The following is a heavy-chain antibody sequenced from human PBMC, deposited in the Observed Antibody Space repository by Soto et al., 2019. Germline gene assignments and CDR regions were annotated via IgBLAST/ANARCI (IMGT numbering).Heavy chain of an antibody. J-gene: IGHJ1*01. Sequence: GGSLRLSCAASGFTFSSYAMSWVRQAPGKGLEWVSAISGSGGSTYYADSVKGRFTISRDNSKNTLYLQMNSLRAEDTAVYYCAKDKVVAATRPEYFQHWGQGTLVTVSS. CDR1: GFTFSSYA. V-gene: IGHV3-23*01. CDR3: AKDKVVAATRPEYFQH. CDR2: ISGSGGST. D-gene: IGHD2-15*01.